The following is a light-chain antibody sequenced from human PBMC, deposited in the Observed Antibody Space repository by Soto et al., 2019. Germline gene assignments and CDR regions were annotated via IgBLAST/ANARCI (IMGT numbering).Light chain of an antibody. Sequence: ENVLTQSPGTLSLSPGEGVSLSCRASQTVSGNNLAWYQQKPGPAPRLLIYGASSRATGIPDRFSGSGSGTDFTLTISILEPEDFAGYYCQQYGNSYTFGQGTNLAIK. CDR3: QQYGNSYT. CDR2: GAS. J-gene: IGKJ2*01. CDR1: QTVSGNN. V-gene: IGKV3-20*01.